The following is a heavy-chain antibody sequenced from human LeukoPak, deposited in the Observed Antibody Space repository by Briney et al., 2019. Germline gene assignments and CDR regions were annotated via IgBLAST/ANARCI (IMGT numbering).Heavy chain of an antibody. D-gene: IGHD6-13*01. CDR1: GGSFSGYY. V-gene: IGHV4-34*01. CDR3: ARAPGIAAASSDY. CDR2: INHSGST. J-gene: IGHJ4*02. Sequence: PSETLSLTCAVYGGSFSGYYWSWIRQPPGKGLEWIGEINHSGSTNYNPSLKSRVTISVDTSKNQFSLKLNSVTAADTAVYYCARAPGIAAASSDYWGQGTLVTVSS.